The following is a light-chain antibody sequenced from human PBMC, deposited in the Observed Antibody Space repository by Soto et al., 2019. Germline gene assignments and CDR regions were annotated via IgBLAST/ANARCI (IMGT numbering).Light chain of an antibody. CDR2: KAS. V-gene: IGKV1-5*03. J-gene: IGKJ4*01. CDR1: QSISDW. CDR3: QQYKSYPLT. Sequence: DIQMTQSPSTLSASVGDRVTITCRASQSISDWLAWYQQKQGKAPKLLIYKASSLQSGVPSRFSGSESGTEFTLTISSLQPDDFATYYCQQYKSYPLTFGGGTKVEIK.